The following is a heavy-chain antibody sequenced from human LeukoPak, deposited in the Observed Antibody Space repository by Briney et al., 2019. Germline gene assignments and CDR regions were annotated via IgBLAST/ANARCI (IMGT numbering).Heavy chain of an antibody. J-gene: IGHJ4*02. CDR1: GFTVSSNY. V-gene: IGHV3-66*01. Sequence: GGSLRLSCAASGFTVSSNYMSWVRQAPGKGLEWVSVIYSGGSAYYADSVKGRFTISRDNSKNTLYRQMNSLRAEDTAVYYCTRDPDLCIAAAGNYWGQGTLVTVSS. CDR3: TRDPDLCIAAAGNY. CDR2: IYSGGSA. D-gene: IGHD6-13*01.